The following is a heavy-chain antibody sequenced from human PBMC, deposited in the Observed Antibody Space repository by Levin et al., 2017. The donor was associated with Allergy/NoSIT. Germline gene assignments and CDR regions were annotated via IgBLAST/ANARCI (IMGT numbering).Heavy chain of an antibody. V-gene: IGHV4-59*01. Sequence: ATPSLTCTVSGGSISSYYWSWIRQPPRKGLEWIGYIYYSGSTNYNPSLKSRVTISVDTSKNQFSLKLSSVTAADTAVYYCARDAGYSYLNYYYMDVWGKGTTVTVSS. J-gene: IGHJ6*03. D-gene: IGHD5-18*01. CDR2: IYYSGST. CDR1: GGSISSYY. CDR3: ARDAGYSYLNYYYMDV.